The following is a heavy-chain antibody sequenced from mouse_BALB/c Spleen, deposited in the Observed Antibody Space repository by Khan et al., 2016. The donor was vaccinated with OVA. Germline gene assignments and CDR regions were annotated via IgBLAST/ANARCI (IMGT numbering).Heavy chain of an antibody. CDR3: ARENYYGSSHYAMDY. D-gene: IGHD1-1*01. CDR2: ISPGSGTP. V-gene: IGHV1S41*01. J-gene: IGHJ4*01. Sequence: DLVKPGASVKLSCKASGYTFTSYWINWIKQRPGQGLEWIGRISPGSGTPYYNEMFKGKATLPVATSSSTAYIQLSSLSSEDTAVYFCARENYYGSSHYAMDYWGQGTSVTASS. CDR1: GYTFTSYW.